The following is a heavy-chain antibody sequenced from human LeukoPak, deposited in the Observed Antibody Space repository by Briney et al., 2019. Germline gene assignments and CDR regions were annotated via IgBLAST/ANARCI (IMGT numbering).Heavy chain of an antibody. D-gene: IGHD3-10*01. CDR2: NPNSGNT. Sequence: NPNSGNTGYAQKFQGRVTMTRNTSISTAYMELSSLRSEDTAVYYCARGRYYGSGSYLSLDYWGQGTLVTVSS. CDR3: ARGRYYGSGSYLSLDY. J-gene: IGHJ4*02. V-gene: IGHV1-8*01.